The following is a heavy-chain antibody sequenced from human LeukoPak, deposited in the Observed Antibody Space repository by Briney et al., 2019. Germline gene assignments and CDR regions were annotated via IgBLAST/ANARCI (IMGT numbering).Heavy chain of an antibody. V-gene: IGHV3-7*01. D-gene: IGHD1-26*01. CDR1: GFTVSSNY. CDR3: ARDGGSYDY. Sequence: GGSLRLSCAAPGFTVSSNYMSWVRQAPGKGLEWVANIKQDGSEKYYVDSVKGRFTISRDNAKNSLYLQMNSLRAEDTAVYYCARDGGSYDYWGQGTLVTVSS. J-gene: IGHJ4*02. CDR2: IKQDGSEK.